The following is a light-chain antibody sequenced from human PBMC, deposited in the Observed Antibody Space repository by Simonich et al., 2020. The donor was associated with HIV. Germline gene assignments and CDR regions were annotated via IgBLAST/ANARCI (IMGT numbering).Light chain of an antibody. Sequence: QSALTQSASVSGSPGQSITISCAGTSSDVGGYNSVSWYQQHPGKAPKLMIYDVSYRPAGVSNRFSGSKSGNTASLTISGLQAEDEADYYCNSYTSTNTRVFGTGTKVTVL. V-gene: IGLV2-14*03. CDR3: NSYTSTNTRV. CDR1: SSDVGGYNS. J-gene: IGLJ1*01. CDR2: DVS.